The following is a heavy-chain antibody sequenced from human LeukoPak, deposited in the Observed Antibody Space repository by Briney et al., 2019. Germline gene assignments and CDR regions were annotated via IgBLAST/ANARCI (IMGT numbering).Heavy chain of an antibody. D-gene: IGHD3-22*01. Sequence: GGSLRLSCAASGFTFSSYGMHWVRQAPGKGLEWVAVISYDGSNKYYADSVKGRFTISRDNSKNTLYLQMNSLRAEDTAVYYCAKDLMVWHYDSSGYYCDYWRQGTLVTVSS. V-gene: IGHV3-30*18. CDR1: GFTFSSYG. CDR3: AKDLMVWHYDSSGYYCDY. CDR2: ISYDGSNK. J-gene: IGHJ4*02.